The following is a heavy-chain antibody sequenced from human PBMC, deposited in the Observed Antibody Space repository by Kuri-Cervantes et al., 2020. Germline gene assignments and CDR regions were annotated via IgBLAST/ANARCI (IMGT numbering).Heavy chain of an antibody. CDR2: IYYSGST. Sequence: SETLSLTCTVSGGSVSSGSYYWSWIRQPPGKGLEWIGYIYYSGSTNYNPSLKSRVTISVDTSKNRFSLKLNSVTAADTAVYFCARYRRGEGKGFDYWGQGTLVTVSS. CDR1: GGSVSSGSYY. CDR3: ARYRRGEGKGFDY. V-gene: IGHV4-61*01. J-gene: IGHJ4*02. D-gene: IGHD1-14*01.